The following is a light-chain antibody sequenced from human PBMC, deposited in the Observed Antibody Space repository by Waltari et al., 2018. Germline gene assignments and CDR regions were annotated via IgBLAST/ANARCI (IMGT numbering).Light chain of an antibody. CDR3: QQYGSSPLT. CDR2: GAS. Sequence: EIVLTQSPGTLSLSPGERATLSCRASQSVSSSDLAWYQQKPGQAPRLLIYGASSRATGIPDRFSGSGSGTDFTLTISRLEPEDFAVYYCQQYGSSPLTFGQGTKVEIK. CDR1: QSVSSSD. J-gene: IGKJ1*01. V-gene: IGKV3-20*01.